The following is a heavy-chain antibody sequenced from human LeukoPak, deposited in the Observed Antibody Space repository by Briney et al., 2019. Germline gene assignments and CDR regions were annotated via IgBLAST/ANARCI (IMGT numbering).Heavy chain of an antibody. Sequence: SETLSLTCAVYGGSFSGYYWSWIRQPPGKGLEWIGEINHSGSTNYNPSLKSRVTISVDTSKNQFSLKLSSVTAADTAVYYCARRPGRYSGSYFPYWGQGTLVTVSS. CDR1: GGSFSGYY. D-gene: IGHD1-26*01. V-gene: IGHV4-34*01. CDR3: ARRPGRYSGSYFPY. CDR2: INHSGST. J-gene: IGHJ4*02.